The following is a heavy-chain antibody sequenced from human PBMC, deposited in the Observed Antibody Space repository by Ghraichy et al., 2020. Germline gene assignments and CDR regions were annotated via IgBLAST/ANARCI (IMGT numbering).Heavy chain of an antibody. V-gene: IGHV4-34*01. CDR1: GGSFSGYY. J-gene: IGHJ4*02. CDR3: ASLPSADSSGYHGDDY. Sequence: SETLSLTCAVYGGSFSGYYWSWIRQPPGKGLEWIGEINHSGSTNYNPSLKSRVTISVDTSKNQFSLKLSSVTAADTAVYYCASLPSADSSGYHGDDYWGQGTLVTVSS. D-gene: IGHD3-22*01. CDR2: INHSGST.